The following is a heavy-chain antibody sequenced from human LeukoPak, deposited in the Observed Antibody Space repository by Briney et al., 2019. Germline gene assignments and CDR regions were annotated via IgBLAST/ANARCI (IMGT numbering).Heavy chain of an antibody. CDR3: AREFGGYLNYYYYYMDV. Sequence: VASVKVSCKASGYTFTGYYMHWVRQATGQGLEWMGWMNPNSGNTGYAQKFQGRVTMTRNTSISTAYMELSSLRSEDTAVYYCAREFGGYLNYYYYYMDVWGKGTTVTISS. V-gene: IGHV1-8*02. CDR1: GYTFTGYY. CDR2: MNPNSGNT. J-gene: IGHJ6*03. D-gene: IGHD5-18*01.